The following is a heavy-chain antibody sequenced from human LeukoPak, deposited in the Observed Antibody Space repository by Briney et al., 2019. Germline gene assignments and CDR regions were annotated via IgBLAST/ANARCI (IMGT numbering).Heavy chain of an antibody. CDR3: ARVAPPLDDYIRGSFPYYFDY. V-gene: IGHV3-23*01. J-gene: IGHJ4*02. D-gene: IGHD3-16*01. Sequence: PGGSLRLSCAASRFIFDNYGMTWVRQAPGKGLEWVSGISDDGYSTYCADSVKGRFTISRDNSKNTLYLHMSSLRVEDTAVFYCARVAPPLDDYIRGSFPYYFDYWGQGTPVTVSS. CDR1: RFIFDNYG. CDR2: ISDDGYST.